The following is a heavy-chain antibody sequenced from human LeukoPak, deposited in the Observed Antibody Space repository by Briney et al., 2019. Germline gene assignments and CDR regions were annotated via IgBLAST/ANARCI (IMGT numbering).Heavy chain of an antibody. J-gene: IGHJ4*02. V-gene: IGHV1-2*02. CDR1: GYTFTGYY. Sequence: GASLKVSCKASGYTFTGYYMHWVRQAPGQGLEWMGWINPNSGGTNYAKKFQGRVTMTRDTSISTAYMELSRLRSDDTGVYYCARDFDYWGQGTLVTVSS. CDR2: INPNSGGT. CDR3: ARDFDY.